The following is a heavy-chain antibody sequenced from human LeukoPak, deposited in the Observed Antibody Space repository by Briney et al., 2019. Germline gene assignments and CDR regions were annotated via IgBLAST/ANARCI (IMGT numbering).Heavy chain of an antibody. J-gene: IGHJ4*01. Sequence: GGSLRLSCAASGFTFSSYAMSWVRQAPGKGLEWVAVISYDGSREHYADSVKGRFTISRDNSKNTLYLQINSLRAEDTAVYYCARAGPYGSGSYCAYWGHGTLVTVSS. D-gene: IGHD3-10*01. CDR3: ARAGPYGSGSYCAY. V-gene: IGHV3-30*03. CDR2: ISYDGSRE. CDR1: GFTFSSYA.